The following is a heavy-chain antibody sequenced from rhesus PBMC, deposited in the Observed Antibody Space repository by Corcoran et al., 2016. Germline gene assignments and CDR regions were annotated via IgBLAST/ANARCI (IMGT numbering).Heavy chain of an antibody. CDR2: IDGNIEAS. J-gene: IGHJ6*01. V-gene: IGHV4-81*01. CDR3: ARRRSVDS. CDR1: GGSISGYY. Sequence: QVQLQESGPGLVKPSETLSLTCTVSGGSISGYYWSWIRQPPGKGLEWLGNIDGNIEASNYTPSLKSRVTIAKDTSKNQLSLKLSSGTAADTAVYYWARRRSVDSWGQGVVVTVSS.